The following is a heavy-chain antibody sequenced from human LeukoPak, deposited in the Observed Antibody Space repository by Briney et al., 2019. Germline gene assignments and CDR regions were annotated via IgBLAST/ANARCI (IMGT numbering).Heavy chain of an antibody. J-gene: IGHJ3*02. CDR3: ARSKGYCSGGSCYSDAFDI. V-gene: IGHV1-69*05. CDR2: IIPIFGTA. Sequence: SVKVSCKASGGTFSSSAISWVRQAPGQGLEWMGGIIPIFGTANYAQKFQGRVTITTDESTSTAYMELSSLRSEDTAVYYCARSKGYCSGGSCYSDAFDIWGQGTMVTVSS. CDR1: GGTFSSSA. D-gene: IGHD2-15*01.